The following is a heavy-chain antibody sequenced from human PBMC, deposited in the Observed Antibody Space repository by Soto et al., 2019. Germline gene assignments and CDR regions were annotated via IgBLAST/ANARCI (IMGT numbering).Heavy chain of an antibody. CDR2: INPSDGST. J-gene: IGHJ6*03. D-gene: IGHD3-10*01. Sequence: QVQLVQSGAEVKKPGASVKVSCKASGYTFINYYMHWVRQAPGQGLEWMGIINPSDGSTSYAQKLQGGVTMARDTSTSTVYMERSSLRYEDTADYFCSRGAHHYFCSGSYCQYYWCYMDVWGKGTSVTVSS. CDR1: GYTFINYY. CDR3: SRGAHHYFCSGSYCQYYWCYMDV. V-gene: IGHV1-46*03.